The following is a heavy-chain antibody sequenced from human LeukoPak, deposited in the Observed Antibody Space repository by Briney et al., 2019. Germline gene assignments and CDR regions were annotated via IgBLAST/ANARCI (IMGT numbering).Heavy chain of an antibody. CDR1: GFTFSSYA. CDR3: ARGSLSSSWPFDY. Sequence: GGSLRLSCAASGFTFSSYAMHWVRQAPGKGLEWVAVISYDGSNKYYADSVKGRFTISRDNSKNTLYLQMNSLRAEDTAVYYCARGSLSSSWPFDYWGQGTLVTVSS. J-gene: IGHJ4*02. D-gene: IGHD6-13*01. V-gene: IGHV3-30*04. CDR2: ISYDGSNK.